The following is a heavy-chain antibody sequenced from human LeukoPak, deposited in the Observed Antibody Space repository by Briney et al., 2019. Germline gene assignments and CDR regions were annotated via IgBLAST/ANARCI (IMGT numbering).Heavy chain of an antibody. D-gene: IGHD6-13*01. CDR2: INPNRGGT. V-gene: IGHV1-2*02. CDR3: ARDGSSNSDY. Sequence: ASVKVSCKASGYTFTGYYMHWVRQAPGQGLEWMGWINPNRGGTNYAQKFQGTVTKTRDTSISTAYMELSRLRSDDTAVYYCARDGSSNSDYWGQGTLVTVSS. CDR1: GYTFTGYY. J-gene: IGHJ4*02.